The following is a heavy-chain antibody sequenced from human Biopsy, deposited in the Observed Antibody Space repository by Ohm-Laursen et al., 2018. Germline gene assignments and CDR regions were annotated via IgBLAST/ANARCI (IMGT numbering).Heavy chain of an antibody. V-gene: IGHV1-2*02. J-gene: IGHJ6*02. CDR1: GYTFAGYY. CDR3: ARVPAYPSIDGYYGLDL. CDR2: INPNSGNA. D-gene: IGHD2-15*01. Sequence: SSVKVSCEASGYTFAGYYLHWVRQAPGHGLEWMGWINPNSGNANYAQSFQGRLTVTRDTSITTAYMELTSLTSDDTAIYYCARVPAYPSIDGYYGLDLWGQGTTVIVSS.